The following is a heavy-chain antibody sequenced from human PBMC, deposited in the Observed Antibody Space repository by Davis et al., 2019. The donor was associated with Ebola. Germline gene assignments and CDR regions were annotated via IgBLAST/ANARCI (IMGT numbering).Heavy chain of an antibody. CDR1: GGTFSSYA. Sequence: SVKVSCKASGGTFSSYAISWVRQAPGQGLVWMGGIIPIFGTANHAQKFQGRVTITADESTSTAYMELSSLRSEDTAVYYCASGYSNYEYYYYYMDVWGKGTTVTVSS. J-gene: IGHJ6*03. CDR3: ASGYSNYEYYYYYMDV. CDR2: IIPIFGTA. D-gene: IGHD4-11*01. V-gene: IGHV1-69*13.